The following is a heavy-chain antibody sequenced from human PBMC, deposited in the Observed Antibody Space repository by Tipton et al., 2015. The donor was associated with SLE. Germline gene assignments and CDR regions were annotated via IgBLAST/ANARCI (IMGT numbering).Heavy chain of an antibody. V-gene: IGHV3-33*06. CDR3: ANQLVNYYYGMDV. Sequence: SLRLSCAASGFTFTTYAMDWVRQAPGKGLEWVAVIWYDGSNKYYADSVKGRFTISRGNSKNTLYLQMNSLRAEDTAVYYCANQLVNYYYGMDVWGQGTTVTVSS. J-gene: IGHJ6*02. D-gene: IGHD6-13*01. CDR2: IWYDGSNK. CDR1: GFTFTTYA.